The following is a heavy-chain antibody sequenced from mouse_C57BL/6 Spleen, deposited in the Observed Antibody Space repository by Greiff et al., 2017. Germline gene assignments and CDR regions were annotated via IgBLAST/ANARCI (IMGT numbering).Heavy chain of an antibody. CDR3: ARSDDEYYFDY. Sequence: QVQLQQPGAELVMPGASVKLSCKASGYTFPSYWMHWVKQRPGQGLAWIGELDPSDSYTNYNQKFKGKSTVTVDKSSSTAYVQLSSLTSEDSAVYYCARSDDEYYFDYWGQGTTLTVSS. CDR1: GYTFPSYW. J-gene: IGHJ2*01. CDR2: LDPSDSYT. V-gene: IGHV1-69*01.